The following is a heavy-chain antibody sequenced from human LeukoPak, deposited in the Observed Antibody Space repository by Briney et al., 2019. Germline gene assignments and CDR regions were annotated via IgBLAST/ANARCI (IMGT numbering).Heavy chain of an antibody. Sequence: SETLSLTCAVYGGSLSGFYWSWIRQSPGKGLEWIGEINHSGSTNYNPSLKSRVTISVDTSKNQFSLKLSSVTAADTAVYYCASCRGHDYVWGSYRSRYYFDYWGQGTLVTVSS. J-gene: IGHJ4*02. CDR3: ASCRGHDYVWGSYRSRYYFDY. D-gene: IGHD3-16*02. CDR2: INHSGST. CDR1: GGSLSGFY. V-gene: IGHV4-34*01.